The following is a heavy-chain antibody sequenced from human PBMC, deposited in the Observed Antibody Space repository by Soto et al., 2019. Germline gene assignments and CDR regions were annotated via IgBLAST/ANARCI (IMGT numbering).Heavy chain of an antibody. D-gene: IGHD7-27*01. CDR2: ISSATTYI. J-gene: IGHJ3*01. CDR3: ARKILTGDHSGPFDL. CDR1: DFAFGSHT. V-gene: IGHV3-21*01. Sequence: EGSLSLSCAASDFAFGSHTMAWVRQAPGKGLGGVSSISSATTYIPSVDSVRGRFTTSRDNAKKSLFRQMVSLTADDMAVYFCARKILTGDHSGPFDLWGQGTMVTVSS.